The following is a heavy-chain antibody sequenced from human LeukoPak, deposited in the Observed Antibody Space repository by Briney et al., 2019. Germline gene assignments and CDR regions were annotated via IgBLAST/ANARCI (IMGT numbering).Heavy chain of an antibody. CDR1: GFTFSSYA. J-gene: IGHJ4*02. D-gene: IGHD2-21*01. CDR3: ARAYCGGDCYISGSLFHYFDY. CDR2: ISGSGGST. V-gene: IGHV3-23*01. Sequence: AGGSLRLSCAASGFTFSSYAMSWVRQAPGKGLEWVSAISGSGGSTYYADSVKGRFTISRDNSKNTLYLQMNSLRAEDTAVYYCARAYCGGDCYISGSLFHYFDYWGQGTLATVSS.